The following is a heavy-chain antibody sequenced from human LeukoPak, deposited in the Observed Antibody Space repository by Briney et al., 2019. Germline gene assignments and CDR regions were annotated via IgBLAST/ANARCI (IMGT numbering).Heavy chain of an antibody. V-gene: IGHV3-30*04. CDR2: ILSDGSIQ. CDR3: ARGAILGGYNLIDD. D-gene: IGHD1-26*01. J-gene: IGHJ4*02. Sequence: PGGSLRLSCAASGFTFGTYAMHWVRQAPGKGLEWVAAILSDGSIQNTADSVRGRFIISRDNSKNTLFLQMNRLRTEDTAVYYCARGAILGGYNLIDDWGQGTLVTVSS. CDR1: GFTFGTYA.